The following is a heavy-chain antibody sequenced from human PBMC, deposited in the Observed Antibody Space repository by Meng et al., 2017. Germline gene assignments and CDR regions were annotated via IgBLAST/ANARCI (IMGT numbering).Heavy chain of an antibody. CDR1: GYTFTSYA. Sequence: QVRLCTSGAEVKKPGASVKVSCKASGYTFTSYAMHWVRQAPGQRLEWMGWINAGNGNTKYSQKFQGRVTITRDTSASTAYMELSSLRSEDTAVYYCARDRSRLSTVTLLFDPWGQGTLVTVSS. CDR3: ARDRSRLSTVTLLFDP. D-gene: IGHD4-17*01. V-gene: IGHV1-3*01. J-gene: IGHJ5*02. CDR2: INAGNGNT.